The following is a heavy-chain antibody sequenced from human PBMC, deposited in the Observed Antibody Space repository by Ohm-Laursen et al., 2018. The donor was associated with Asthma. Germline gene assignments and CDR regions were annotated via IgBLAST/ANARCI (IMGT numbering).Heavy chain of an antibody. Sequence: LSLTCAASGFTIRSYAMSWVRQAPGKGLEWVATFSGSGGSTYYADSVKGRFTISRDNSKNTLYLQMNSLRAEDTAIYYCAKDDTSYGDPPYFDYWGQGTLVTVSS. CDR2: FSGSGGST. V-gene: IGHV3-23*01. D-gene: IGHD4-17*01. J-gene: IGHJ4*02. CDR3: AKDDTSYGDPPYFDY. CDR1: GFTIRSYA.